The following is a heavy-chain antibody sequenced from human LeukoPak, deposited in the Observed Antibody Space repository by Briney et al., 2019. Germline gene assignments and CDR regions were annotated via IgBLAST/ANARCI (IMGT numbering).Heavy chain of an antibody. D-gene: IGHD3-10*01. CDR1: GFTFSIFW. CDR3: ARGGWGSSVHFDT. Sequence: PGVSLRLSCATPGFTFSIFWMHCVRDPLGKGLVFISRIDSDATNTNYADSVKGRFTISRDNTKNTVYLQMNSLGAEDTAVYYCARGGWGSSVHFDTWGQGALVTVSS. J-gene: IGHJ4*02. CDR2: IDSDATNT. V-gene: IGHV3-74*01.